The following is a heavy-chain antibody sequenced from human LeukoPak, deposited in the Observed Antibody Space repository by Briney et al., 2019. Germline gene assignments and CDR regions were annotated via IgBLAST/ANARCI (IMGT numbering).Heavy chain of an antibody. CDR3: ARGVQMASRSALDT. J-gene: IGHJ3*02. Sequence: KPSETLSLTCTVSTGSISSYSWTWIRQPPGKGLEWIGYIYYTGSTTYSPSLRSRVSISVDTSKNVVSLILTPVTAADTAVYYCARGVQMASRSALDTWGQGTMVTVSS. CDR1: TGSISSYS. D-gene: IGHD5-24*01. CDR2: IYYTGST. V-gene: IGHV4-59*01.